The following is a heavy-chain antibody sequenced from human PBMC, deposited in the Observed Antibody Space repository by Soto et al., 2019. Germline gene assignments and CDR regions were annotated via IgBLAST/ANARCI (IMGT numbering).Heavy chain of an antibody. D-gene: IGHD5-18*01. CDR2: IYPGDSDT. CDR1: GSTFTSYW. CDR3: ARQIHSTYYYYGMDV. J-gene: IGHJ6*02. Sequence: GESLKISCKGSGSTFTSYWFAWVRQVPEKGLEWMGFIYPGDSDTRYSPSFQGQVTISADRSISTAYLHWSSLKASDTAIYYCARQIHSTYYYYGMDVWGQGTTVTVSS. V-gene: IGHV5-51*01.